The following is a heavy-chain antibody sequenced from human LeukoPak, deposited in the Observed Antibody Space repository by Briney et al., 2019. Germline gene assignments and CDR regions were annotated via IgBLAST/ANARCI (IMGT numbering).Heavy chain of an antibody. D-gene: IGHD3-10*01. CDR3: ARQLYVSGSYYAPMDV. CDR2: VHYSGST. J-gene: IGHJ6*03. CDR1: GGSISSSSYF. Sequence: PSETLSLTCSVSGGSISSSSYFWGWIRPPPGKGLEWIASVHYSGSTYYNPSLRSRVTISIDTSKNQFSLKLTSVTAADTAVYFCARQLYVSGSYYAPMDVWGKGTTVMISS. V-gene: IGHV4-39*01.